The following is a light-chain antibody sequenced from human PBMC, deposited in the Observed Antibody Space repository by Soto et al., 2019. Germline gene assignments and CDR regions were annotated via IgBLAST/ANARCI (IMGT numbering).Light chain of an antibody. J-gene: IGLJ2*01. CDR3: CSYAGSSTVV. CDR1: SSDVGSYNL. CDR2: EGS. Sequence: QSALTQPASVSGSPGQSTTISCTGTSSDVGSYNLVSWYQQHPGKAPKLMIYEGSKRPSGVSNRFSGSKSGNTASLTISGLQAEDEADYYCCSYAGSSTVVFGGGTKVTVL. V-gene: IGLV2-23*01.